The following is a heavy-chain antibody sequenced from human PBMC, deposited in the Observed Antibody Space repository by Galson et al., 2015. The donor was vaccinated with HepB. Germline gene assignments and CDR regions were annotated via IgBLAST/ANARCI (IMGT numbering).Heavy chain of an antibody. Sequence: SLRLSCAASGFTFNNYAMTWVRQAPGKGLEWVSAIRSTGDTTYYADSVKGRFTISRDNSKNMQFLQMSGLRVEDTAIYYCAKVGNDILTGDFTHYFYGLDAWGPGTRVTVSS. CDR1: GFTFNNYA. D-gene: IGHD3-9*01. V-gene: IGHV3-23*01. J-gene: IGHJ6*02. CDR3: AKVGNDILTGDFTHYFYGLDA. CDR2: IRSTGDTT.